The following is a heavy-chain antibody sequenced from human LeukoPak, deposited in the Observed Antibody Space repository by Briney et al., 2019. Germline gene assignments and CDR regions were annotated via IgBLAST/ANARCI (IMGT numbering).Heavy chain of an antibody. CDR2: INPSGGST. CDR3: ARGPSEYSSSSDTFDV. V-gene: IGHV1-46*01. Sequence: GASVKVSCKASGYTFTRYYMHWARQAPGQGLEWMGIINPSGGSTSYAQKFQVRVTMTRDMSTSTVYMELSSLRSEDTAVYYCARGPSEYSSSSDTFDVWGQGTMVTVSS. CDR1: GYTFTRYY. J-gene: IGHJ3*01. D-gene: IGHD6-6*01.